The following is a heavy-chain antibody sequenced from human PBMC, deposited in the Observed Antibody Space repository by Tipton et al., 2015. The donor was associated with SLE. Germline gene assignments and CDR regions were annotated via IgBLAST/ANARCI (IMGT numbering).Heavy chain of an antibody. CDR2: INSDGSST. D-gene: IGHD1-26*01. Sequence: EASGFTFSSYWMHWVRQAPGKGLVWVSRINSDGSSTSYADSVKGRFTISRDNAKNTLYLQMNSLRAEDTAVYYCARDLSGSRGALFGYWGQGTLVTVSS. CDR1: GFTFSSYW. J-gene: IGHJ4*02. CDR3: ARDLSGSRGALFGY. V-gene: IGHV3-74*01.